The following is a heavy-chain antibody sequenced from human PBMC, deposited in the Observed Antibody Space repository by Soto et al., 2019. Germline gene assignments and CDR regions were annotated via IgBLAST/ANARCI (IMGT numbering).Heavy chain of an antibody. D-gene: IGHD3-3*01. CDR3: AKVGWSGYWEDYFDY. V-gene: IGHV3-9*01. CDR2: ISWNSGSI. J-gene: IGHJ4*02. Sequence: GGSLRLSCAASGFTFDDYAMHWVRQAPGKGLEWVSGISWNSGSIGYADSVKGRFTISRDNAKNSLYLQMNSLRAEDTALYYCAKVGWSGYWEDYFDYWGQGTLVTVSS. CDR1: GFTFDDYA.